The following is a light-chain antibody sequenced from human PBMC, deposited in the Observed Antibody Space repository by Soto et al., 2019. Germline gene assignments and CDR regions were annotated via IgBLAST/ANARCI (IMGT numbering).Light chain of an antibody. V-gene: IGLV1-47*01. CDR1: SSKIRSNY. Sequence: QSVLTQPPSASGTPGQRVTISCSGSSSKIRSNYVYWYQQLPGTAPKLLIYRNNQRPSGVPDRFSGSKSGTSASLAISGLRSEVEADYYCAAWDDSLSALNYVFGTGTKVTVL. CDR2: RNN. J-gene: IGLJ1*01. CDR3: AAWDDSLSALNYV.